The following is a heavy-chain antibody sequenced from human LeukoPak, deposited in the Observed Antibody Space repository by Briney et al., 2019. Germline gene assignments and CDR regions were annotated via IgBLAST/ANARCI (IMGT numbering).Heavy chain of an antibody. V-gene: IGHV1-69*06. CDR2: IIPIFGTA. CDR1: GGTFSSYA. CDR3: ASPAGIGGTTYRPFDY. D-gene: IGHD1-1*01. J-gene: IGHJ4*02. Sequence: GSSVKVSCKASGGTFSSYAISWVRQAPGQGLEWMGGIIPIFGTANYAQKFQGRVTITADKSTSTAYMELSSLRSEDTAVYYCASPAGIGGTTYRPFDYWGQGTLVTVSS.